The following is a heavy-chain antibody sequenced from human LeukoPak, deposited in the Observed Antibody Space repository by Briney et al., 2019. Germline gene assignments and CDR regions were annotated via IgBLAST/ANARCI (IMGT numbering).Heavy chain of an antibody. CDR2: ISSSSSYI. Sequence: GGSLRLSCAASGFTFSSYSMNWVRQAPGKGLEWVSSISSSSSYIHYADSVKGRFTISRDNAKNSLYLQMNSLRAEDTAVYYCARDYDSSGYYPNPLDYWGQGTLVTVSS. V-gene: IGHV3-21*01. CDR1: GFTFSSYS. CDR3: ARDYDSSGYYPNPLDY. J-gene: IGHJ4*02. D-gene: IGHD3-22*01.